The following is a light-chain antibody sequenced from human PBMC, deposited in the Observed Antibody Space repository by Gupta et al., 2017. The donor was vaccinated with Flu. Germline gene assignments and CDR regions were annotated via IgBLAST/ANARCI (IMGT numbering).Light chain of an antibody. CDR2: EDT. J-gene: IGLJ3*02. CDR3: CSYAHNKVLVL. CDR1: SNDVGIANL. Sequence: QSALTQPASVSRSLGQSITISCLGTSNDVGIANLVSWYQQHPAKAPKLLLYEDTKRPSGVSSRFSGSKSGYTAALTISGLQPEDEADYYCCSYAHNKVLVLFGGGTKVTVL. V-gene: IGLV2-23*01.